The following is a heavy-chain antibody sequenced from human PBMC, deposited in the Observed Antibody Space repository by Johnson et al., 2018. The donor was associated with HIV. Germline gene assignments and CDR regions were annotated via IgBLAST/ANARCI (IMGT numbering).Heavy chain of an antibody. CDR1: GFTFSDYY. CDR3: ARVSSNGDSSGLVDVFDI. D-gene: IGHD3-22*01. J-gene: IGHJ3*02. V-gene: IGHV3-11*01. CDR2: ISSSCSTI. Sequence: QVQLVESGGGLVKPGGSLRLSCAASGFTFSDYYMSWIRQAPGKGLEWVSYISSSCSTIYYADSVKGRFTISRDNVKKSLYLHMNSLRAEDTALYYCARVSSNGDSSGLVDVFDIWGQGTMVTVSS.